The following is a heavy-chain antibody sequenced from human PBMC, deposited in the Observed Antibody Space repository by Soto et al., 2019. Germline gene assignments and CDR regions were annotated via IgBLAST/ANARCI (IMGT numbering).Heavy chain of an antibody. J-gene: IGHJ2*01. D-gene: IGHD3-16*01. CDR3: TRVPREATPRDY. CDR1: GYNFTNYD. CDR2: MNPNSGDT. Sequence: ASVKVSCKASGYNFTNYDINWVRQASGQGLEWMGWMNPNSGDTGFAQNFQGRVNMTRNTSISTAYMELSSLRSEDTAVYYCTRVPREATPRDYGGR. V-gene: IGHV1-8*01.